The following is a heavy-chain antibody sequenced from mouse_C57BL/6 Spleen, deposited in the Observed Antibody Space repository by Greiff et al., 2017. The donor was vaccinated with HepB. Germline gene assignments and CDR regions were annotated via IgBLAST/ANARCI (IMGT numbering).Heavy chain of an antibody. Sequence: EVKLMESGPVLVKPGASVKMSCKASGYTFTDYYMNWVKQSHGKSLEWIGVINPYNGGTSYNQKFKGKATLTVDKSSSTAYMELNSLTSEDSAVYYCAREGGTLDYWGQGTTLTVSS. CDR1: GYTFTDYY. V-gene: IGHV1-19*01. CDR3: AREGGTLDY. J-gene: IGHJ2*01. CDR2: INPYNGGT.